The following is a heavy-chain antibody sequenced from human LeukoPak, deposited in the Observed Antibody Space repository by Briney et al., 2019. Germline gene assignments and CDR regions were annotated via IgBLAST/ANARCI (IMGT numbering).Heavy chain of an antibody. D-gene: IGHD4-17*01. J-gene: IGHJ4*02. V-gene: IGHV4-61*02. Sequence: PSETLSLTCTVSGGSISSGTYYWSWIRQPAGKGLEWIGRIYTSGSTNYNPSLKSRVTMSVDTSKNQFSLKLSSVTAADTAVYYCARGPDYEKGTPFDYWGQGTLVTVSS. CDR2: IYTSGST. CDR1: GGSISSGTYY. CDR3: ARGPDYEKGTPFDY.